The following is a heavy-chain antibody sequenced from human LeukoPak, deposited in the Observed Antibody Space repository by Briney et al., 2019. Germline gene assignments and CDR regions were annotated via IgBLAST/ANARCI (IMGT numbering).Heavy chain of an antibody. CDR3: ARGAGLETNRPFDY. J-gene: IGHJ4*02. V-gene: IGHV4-34*01. Sequence: SETLSLTCAVYGGSFSGYYWSWIRQPPGKGLERIGEINHSGSTNYNPSLKSRVTISVDTSKNQFSLKLSSVTAADTAVYYCARGAGLETNRPFDYWGQGTLVTVSS. D-gene: IGHD1-14*01. CDR2: INHSGST. CDR1: GGSFSGYY.